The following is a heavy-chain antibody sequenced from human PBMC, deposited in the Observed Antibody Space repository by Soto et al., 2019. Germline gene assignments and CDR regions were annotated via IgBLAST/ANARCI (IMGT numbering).Heavy chain of an antibody. J-gene: IGHJ6*02. CDR3: ARDFTDSSGPTLGMGV. V-gene: IGHV4-39*07. Sequence: SETLSLTCTVSGGSISSSSYFWGWIRQPPGKGLEWIGSIYYSGSTYYNPSLKSRVTISVDTSKSQFSLKLSSVTAADTAVYYCARDFTDSSGPTLGMGVWGQGTTVTVSS. D-gene: IGHD6-19*01. CDR1: GGSISSSSYF. CDR2: IYYSGST.